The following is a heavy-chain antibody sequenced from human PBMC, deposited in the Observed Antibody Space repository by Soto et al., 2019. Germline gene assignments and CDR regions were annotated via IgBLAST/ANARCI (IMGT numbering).Heavy chain of an antibody. CDR2: INAGNGNT. J-gene: IGHJ4*02. D-gene: IGHD6-19*01. CDR1: GYTFTSYA. V-gene: IGHV1-3*01. CDR3: ARDLGGWPDY. Sequence: QVQLVQSGAEVKKPGASVKVSCKASGYTFTSYAIHWVRQAPGQRLEWMGGINAGNGNTKYSQKFQDRVTITRDTSASPAYMELSSLRSEDTAVYYCARDLGGWPDYWGQGTLVTVSS.